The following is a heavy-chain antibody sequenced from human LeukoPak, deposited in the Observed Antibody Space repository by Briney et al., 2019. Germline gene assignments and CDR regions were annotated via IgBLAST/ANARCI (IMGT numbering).Heavy chain of an antibody. CDR1: GGSMSSYY. Sequence: PSETLSLTCTVSGGSMSSYYWSWIRQPPGKGLEWIGYIYYTGSTNYNPSLKSRVTISVDTSKNQFSLKLSSVTAADTAVYYCARHNRQWELPRITDYWGQGTLVTVSS. D-gene: IGHD1-26*01. V-gene: IGHV4-59*08. CDR2: IYYTGST. CDR3: ARHNRQWELPRITDY. J-gene: IGHJ4*02.